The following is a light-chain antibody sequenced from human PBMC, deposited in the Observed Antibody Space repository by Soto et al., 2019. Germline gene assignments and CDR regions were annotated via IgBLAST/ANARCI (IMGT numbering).Light chain of an antibody. Sequence: SYELTQPPSVSVAPGQPARISCGGNTIGRKSVHWYQQKPGRAPVVVVYDDSDRPSGIPERFSGANSGDTATLTISRVEAGDEADYYCHVWDSSSGHYIFGTGTKVTVL. V-gene: IGLV3-21*02. J-gene: IGLJ1*01. CDR2: DDS. CDR3: HVWDSSSGHYI. CDR1: TIGRKS.